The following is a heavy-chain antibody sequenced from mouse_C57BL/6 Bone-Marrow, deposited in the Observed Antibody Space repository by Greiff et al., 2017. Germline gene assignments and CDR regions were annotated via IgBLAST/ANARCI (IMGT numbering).Heavy chain of an antibody. CDR2: IDPEDGET. V-gene: IGHV14-2*01. CDR1: GFNIKDYY. Sequence: VQLQQSGAELVKPGASVKLSCTASGFNIKDYYMHWVKQRTEQGLEWIGRIDPEDGETKYAPKFPGKATLTADTSSTTAYLQLSSLTSEDTAVYYCARGTMVTTGSLYFDYWGQGTTLTVSS. D-gene: IGHD2-2*01. J-gene: IGHJ2*01. CDR3: ARGTMVTTGSLYFDY.